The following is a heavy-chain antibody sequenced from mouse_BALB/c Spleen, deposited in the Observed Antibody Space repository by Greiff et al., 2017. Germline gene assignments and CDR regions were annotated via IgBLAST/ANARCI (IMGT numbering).Heavy chain of an antibody. CDR2: IRSKSNNYAT. J-gene: IGHJ4*01. D-gene: IGHD4-1*01. CDR1: GFTFNTNA. Sequence: EVQLVETGGGLVQPKGSLKLSCAASGFTFNTNAMNWVRQAPGKGLEWVARIRSKSNNYATYYADSVKDRFTISRDDSQSMLYLQMNNLKTEDTAMYYCVRDEGVGRGYYAMDYWGQGTSVTVSS. V-gene: IGHV10S3*01. CDR3: VRDEGVGRGYYAMDY.